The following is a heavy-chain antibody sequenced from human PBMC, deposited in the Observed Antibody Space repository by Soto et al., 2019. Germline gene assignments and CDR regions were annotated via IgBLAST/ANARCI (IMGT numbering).Heavy chain of an antibody. Sequence: EVQLVESGGGLVQPGGSLRLSCAASGFTFSGYWMSWVRQAPGKGLEWVANIKQDGDKKYYVDSVEGRFTISRDNGKNSLYLQMNSLRVEDTAVYYCARDRTGDDYFDYWGQGTLVTVSS. J-gene: IGHJ4*02. CDR1: GFTFSGYW. V-gene: IGHV3-7*01. CDR3: ARDRTGDDYFDY. D-gene: IGHD3-16*01. CDR2: IKQDGDKK.